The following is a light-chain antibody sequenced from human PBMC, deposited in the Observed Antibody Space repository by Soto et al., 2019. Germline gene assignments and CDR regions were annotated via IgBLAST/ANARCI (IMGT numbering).Light chain of an antibody. V-gene: IGLV2-14*01. Sequence: QSVLTQTASVSGSPGQSITISCTGTSSDVGGYNYVSWYQQHPGKAPKLMIYDVSNRPSGVSNRFSGSKSGNTASLTISGLQAEDEADYYCCSYTSSSTYVFGTGTKVTV. CDR1: SSDVGGYNY. J-gene: IGLJ1*01. CDR3: CSYTSSSTYV. CDR2: DVS.